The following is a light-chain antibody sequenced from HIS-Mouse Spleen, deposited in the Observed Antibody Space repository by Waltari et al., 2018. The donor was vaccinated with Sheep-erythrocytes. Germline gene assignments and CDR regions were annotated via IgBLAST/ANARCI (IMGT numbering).Light chain of an antibody. Sequence: SYELTQPPSVSVSPGQTASITCSGDKLGDKYAYWYQQKPGQSPVLVIYQDSKRPSGIPEQFSGSNSGNTATLTISGTQAMDEADYYCQAWDSSTAVFGGGTK. CDR2: QDS. CDR3: QAWDSSTAV. V-gene: IGLV3-1*01. J-gene: IGLJ2*01. CDR1: KLGDKY.